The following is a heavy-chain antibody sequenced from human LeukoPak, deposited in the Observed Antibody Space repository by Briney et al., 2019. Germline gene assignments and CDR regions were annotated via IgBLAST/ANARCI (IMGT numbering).Heavy chain of an antibody. J-gene: IGHJ4*02. CDR1: GFTFTNAW. CDR3: AREMSLVVVPAAIWGPRGLDY. D-gene: IGHD2-2*01. CDR2: IKSKTDGGTT. V-gene: IGHV3-15*01. Sequence: GGSLRLSCAASGFTFTNAWMRWVRQAPGEGLEWVGRIKSKTDGGTTDYAAPVKGRFNISRDNSTNTLYLQMNSRRAEDTAVYYCAREMSLVVVPAAIWGPRGLDYWGQGTLVTVSS.